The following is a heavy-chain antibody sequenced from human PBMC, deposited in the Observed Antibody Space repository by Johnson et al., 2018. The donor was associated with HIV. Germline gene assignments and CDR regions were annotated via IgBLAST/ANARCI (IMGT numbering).Heavy chain of an antibody. J-gene: IGHJ3*01. CDR1: GFTFSDYY. Sequence: QVQLVESGGGLVNPGGSLRLSCAASGFTFSDYYTSWIRQAPGMGLEWVSSISSSGTSMYYADSVKDRFTISRDNAKNSLYLQMNILRAEDTAVYYCARAPEVRGVDAFDVWGQGTMVTVSS. D-gene: IGHD3-10*01. CDR3: ARAPEVRGVDAFDV. V-gene: IGHV3-11*04. CDR2: ISSSGTSM.